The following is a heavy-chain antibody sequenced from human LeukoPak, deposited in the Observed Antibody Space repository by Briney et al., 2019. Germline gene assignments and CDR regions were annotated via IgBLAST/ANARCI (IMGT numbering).Heavy chain of an antibody. V-gene: IGHV4-30-2*01. CDR2: IYHSGST. J-gene: IGHJ4*02. CDR1: GGSISSGGYY. D-gene: IGHD3-22*01. CDR3: ARLYYYDSSGLYRPSYFDY. Sequence: SETLSLTCTVSGGSISSGGYYWSWIRQPPGKGLEWIGYIYHSGSTYYNPSLKSRATISVDRSKNHFSLKLSSVTAADTAVYYCARLYYYDSSGLYRPSYFDYWGQGTLVTVSS.